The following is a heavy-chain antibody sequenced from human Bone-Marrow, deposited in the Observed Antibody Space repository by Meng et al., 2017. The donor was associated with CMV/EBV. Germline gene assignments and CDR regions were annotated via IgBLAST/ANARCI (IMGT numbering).Heavy chain of an antibody. V-gene: IGHV3-9*01. D-gene: IGHD2-8*01. CDR3: AKDNEGYCTNGVCYTYDY. J-gene: IGHJ4*02. CDR2: ISWNSGSI. CDR1: GFTFDDYA. Sequence: SLKISCAASGFTFDDYAMHWVRQAPGKGLEWVSGISWNSGSIGYADSVKGRFTISRDNAKNSLYLQMNSLRAEDTALYYCAKDNEGYCTNGVCYTYDYWGQATLVTVSS.